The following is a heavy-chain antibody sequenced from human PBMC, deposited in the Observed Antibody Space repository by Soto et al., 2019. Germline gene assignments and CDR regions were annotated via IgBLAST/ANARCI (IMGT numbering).Heavy chain of an antibody. CDR1: GFTFSSYG. Sequence: GGSLRLSCAASGFTFSSYGMHWVRQAPGKGLVWVAVISYDGSNKYCADYVKGRFTISRDNSKNTLYLQMNSLRAEDTAVYYCAKDVVVGATTGLGDYYYYYGMDVWGQGTTVTVSS. D-gene: IGHD1-26*01. CDR3: AKDVVVGATTGLGDYYYYYGMDV. V-gene: IGHV3-30*18. CDR2: ISYDGSNK. J-gene: IGHJ6*02.